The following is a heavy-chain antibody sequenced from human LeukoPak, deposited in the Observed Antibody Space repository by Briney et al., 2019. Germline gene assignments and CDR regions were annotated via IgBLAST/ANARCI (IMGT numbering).Heavy chain of an antibody. CDR1: GFTFSSYG. V-gene: IGHV3-7*01. D-gene: IGHD4-17*01. Sequence: GGSLRLSCAASGFTFSSYGMNWVRKAQGKGLEWVALINPDGSQTNYVDSVKGRFTISRDNAENSLYLQMNSLRAEDTAVYYCARDLGYGALDPWGQGTLVTVSS. CDR3: ARDLGYGALDP. J-gene: IGHJ5*02. CDR2: INPDGSQT.